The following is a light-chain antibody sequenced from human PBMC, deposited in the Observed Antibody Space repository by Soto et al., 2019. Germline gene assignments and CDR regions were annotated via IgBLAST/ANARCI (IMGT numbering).Light chain of an antibody. CDR3: MQALQTPRT. J-gene: IGKJ4*01. Sequence: DIVLTQSPLSLPVTPGEPASISCRASQSLLQSNGYNYLAWFLQKPGQSPQLLIYLASTRASGVSDRFSGSGSGTDFTLKISRVEAEDTGVYYCMQALQTPRTFGGGTKVDIK. V-gene: IGKV2-28*01. CDR1: QSLLQSNGYNY. CDR2: LAS.